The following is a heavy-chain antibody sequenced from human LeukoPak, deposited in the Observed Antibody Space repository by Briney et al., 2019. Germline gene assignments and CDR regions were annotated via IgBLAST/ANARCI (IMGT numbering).Heavy chain of an antibody. CDR2: INPNSGGT. CDR3: ASFEYDSSGYYFSGGAFDI. J-gene: IGHJ3*02. V-gene: IGHV1-2*02. D-gene: IGHD3-22*01. CDR1: GYTFTGYY. Sequence: VASVKVSCKASGYTFTGYYMHWVRQAPGQGLEWMGWINPNSGGTNYAQKFQGRVTMTRDTSISTAYMELSRLRSDDTAVYYCASFEYDSSGYYFSGGAFDIRGQGTMVTVSS.